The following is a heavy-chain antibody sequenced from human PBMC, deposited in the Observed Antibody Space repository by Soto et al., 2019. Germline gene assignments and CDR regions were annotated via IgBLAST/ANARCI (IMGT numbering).Heavy chain of an antibody. Sequence: PGGSLRLSCAASGFTVSSNYMSWVRQAPGKGLEWVSVIYSGGSTHYADSVKGRFTISRDNSKNTLYLQMNSLRAEDTAVYYCARSHIAVAAPSGYFDYWGQGTLVTVSS. CDR2: IYSGGST. D-gene: IGHD6-19*01. CDR3: ARSHIAVAAPSGYFDY. J-gene: IGHJ4*02. V-gene: IGHV3-66*01. CDR1: GFTVSSNY.